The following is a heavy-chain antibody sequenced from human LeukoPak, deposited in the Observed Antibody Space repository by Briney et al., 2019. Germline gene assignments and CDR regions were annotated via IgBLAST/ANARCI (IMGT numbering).Heavy chain of an antibody. CDR2: ISSEGSIT. CDR1: GFTLSSYW. CDR3: ARFGVVVTAI. V-gene: IGHV3-74*01. Sequence: GGSLRLSCAASGFTLSSYWMHGVREARGKALEWVSRISSEGSITTYADSVKGRFTISRDNAKNTLYLQMNRLRAEDTAVYYCARFGVVVTAIWGQGTLVTVSS. J-gene: IGHJ4*02. D-gene: IGHD2-21*02.